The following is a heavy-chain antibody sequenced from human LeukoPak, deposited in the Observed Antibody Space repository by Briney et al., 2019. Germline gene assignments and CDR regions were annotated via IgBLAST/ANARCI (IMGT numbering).Heavy chain of an antibody. CDR2: ISGSGGST. D-gene: IGHD4-17*01. CDR3: AKTIRTYGDYHTLDY. J-gene: IGHJ4*02. CDR1: GFTFSSYA. V-gene: IGHV3-23*01. Sequence: GGSLRLSCAASGFTFSSYAMSWVRQAPGKGLEWVSVISGSGGSTYYADSVKGRFTISRDNSKNTLYLQMNSLRPEDSATYYCAKTIRTYGDYHTLDYWGQGTLVTVSS.